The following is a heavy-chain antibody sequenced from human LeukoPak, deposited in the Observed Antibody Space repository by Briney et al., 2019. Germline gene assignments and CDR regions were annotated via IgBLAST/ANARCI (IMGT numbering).Heavy chain of an antibody. CDR1: GYTFTGYY. J-gene: IGHJ4*02. D-gene: IGHD3-10*01. CDR3: AILGYGSGSYYNPAIDY. V-gene: IGHV1-2*02. Sequence: ASVKVSCNASGYTFTGYYMHWVRQAPGQGLEWMGWINPNSGGTNYAQKFQGRVTMTRDTSISTAYMELSRLRSDDTAVYYCAILGYGSGSYYNPAIDYWGQGTLVTVSS. CDR2: INPNSGGT.